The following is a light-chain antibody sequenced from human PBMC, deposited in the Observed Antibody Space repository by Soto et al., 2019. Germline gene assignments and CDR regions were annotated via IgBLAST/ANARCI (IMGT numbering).Light chain of an antibody. CDR1: QSVNTN. V-gene: IGKV3-15*01. Sequence: EIVMTQSPATLSVSPGERATLSCRASQSVNTNLAWYQQKPGQAPRLLIYGASTRATGITAKVSGSGSGTEFTLTISSLQSEDFAVYYCQQYNDWPLTFGGGTMVEIK. J-gene: IGKJ4*01. CDR2: GAS. CDR3: QQYNDWPLT.